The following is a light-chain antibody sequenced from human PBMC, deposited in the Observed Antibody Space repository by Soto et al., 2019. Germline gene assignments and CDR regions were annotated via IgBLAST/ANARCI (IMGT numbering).Light chain of an antibody. CDR3: QSHDSTNVV. V-gene: IGLV6-57*02. J-gene: IGLJ2*01. CDR1: GGSIATNY. CDR2: EDD. Sequence: NFMLTQPHSVSESPGKXVTISCTGSGGSIATNYVQWHQQRPGSAPTTVIYEDDKRPSGVPDRFSGSIDRSSNSASLIISGLKTEDEADYYCQSHDSTNVVFGRGTKLTVL.